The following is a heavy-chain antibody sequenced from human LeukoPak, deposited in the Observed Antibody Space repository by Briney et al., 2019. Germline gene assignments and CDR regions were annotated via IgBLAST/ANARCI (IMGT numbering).Heavy chain of an antibody. CDR2: ISSSSSYI. D-gene: IGHD6-13*01. V-gene: IGHV3-21*01. Sequence: GGSLRLSCAASGFTFSSYSMNWVRQAPGKGLEWVSSISSSSSYIYYAGSVKGRFTISRDNAKNSLYLQMNSLRAEDTAVYYCARDSSSWYGLAYYFDYWGQGTLVTVSS. CDR1: GFTFSSYS. J-gene: IGHJ4*02. CDR3: ARDSSSWYGLAYYFDY.